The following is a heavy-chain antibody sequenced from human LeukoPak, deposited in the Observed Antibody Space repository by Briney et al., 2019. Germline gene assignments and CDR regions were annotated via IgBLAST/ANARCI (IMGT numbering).Heavy chain of an antibody. Sequence: GESLKISCQASGYSFTTYWIAWVRQLPGKGLEWMGRVYPGDSDTRYSPSFQGQVTISADKSISTAYLQWSSLKASDTAMYYCARHLNWFDPWGQGTLVTVSS. CDR3: ARHLNWFDP. CDR2: VYPGDSDT. CDR1: GYSFTTYW. J-gene: IGHJ5*02. V-gene: IGHV5-51*01.